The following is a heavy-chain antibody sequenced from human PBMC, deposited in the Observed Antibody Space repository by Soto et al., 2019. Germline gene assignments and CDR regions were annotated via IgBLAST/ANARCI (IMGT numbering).Heavy chain of an antibody. CDR3: ARDKITGLFDY. D-gene: IGHD2-8*02. J-gene: IGHJ4*02. CDR1: GGSFSGYY. CDR2: NNHSGST. Sequence: SETLSLTCAVYGGSFSGYYWTWIRQPPGTGLEWIGENNHSGSTNYNPSLKSRVTISVDTSKNQFSLKLTSVTAADTAVYYCARDKITGLFDYWGQGTLVTV. V-gene: IGHV4-34*01.